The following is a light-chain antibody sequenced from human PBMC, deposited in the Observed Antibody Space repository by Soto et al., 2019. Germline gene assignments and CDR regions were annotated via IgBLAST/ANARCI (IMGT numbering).Light chain of an antibody. V-gene: IGLV2-14*01. Sequence: LPQPASVSGSPGQSITISCTGTTSDIGGYYFVSWFQQYPGKAPTLIIYDVSNRPSGSSSRFSGSKTGNTATLTISGLQAEDEADYYCSSYRSSTTPFVFGTGTKVTVL. J-gene: IGLJ1*01. CDR2: DVS. CDR1: TSDIGGYYF. CDR3: SSYRSSTTPFV.